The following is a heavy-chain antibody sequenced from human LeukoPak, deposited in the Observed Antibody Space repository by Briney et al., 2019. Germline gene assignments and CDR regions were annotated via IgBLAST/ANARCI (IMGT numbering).Heavy chain of an antibody. CDR1: GFTFSRHG. V-gene: IGHV3-30*19. D-gene: IGHD5-18*01. CDR2: ISYDGSNK. J-gene: IGHJ4*02. Sequence: GRSLRLSCAASGFTFSRHGLHWVRQAPGKGLEWVAVISYDGSNKYYADSVKGRFTISRDNSKNTLYLQMNSLRAEDTAVYYCARGRDEEDTAMVTNYFDYWGQGTLVTVSS. CDR3: ARGRDEEDTAMVTNYFDY.